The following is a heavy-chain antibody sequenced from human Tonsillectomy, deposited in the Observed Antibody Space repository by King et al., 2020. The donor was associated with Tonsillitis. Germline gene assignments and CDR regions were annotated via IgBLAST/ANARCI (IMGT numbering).Heavy chain of an antibody. V-gene: IGHV3-20*04. CDR1: GFTFDDYG. Sequence: VQLVESGGGVVRPGGSLRLSCAASGFTFDDYGMSWVRQAPGKGLEWVANINWNGGSTGYADSVKGRFTISRDNAKNSLYLQMNSLRAEDTALYYCARLQSISIRLMVYDLYYWGQGTLVTVSS. CDR3: ARLQSISIRLMVYDLYY. CDR2: INWNGGST. J-gene: IGHJ4*02. D-gene: IGHD2-8*01.